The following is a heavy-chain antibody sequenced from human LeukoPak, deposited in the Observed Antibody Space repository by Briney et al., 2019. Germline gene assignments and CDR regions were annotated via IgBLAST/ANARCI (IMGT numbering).Heavy chain of an antibody. V-gene: IGHV3-7*03. J-gene: IGHJ4*02. CDR3: ARSLRYFDY. Sequence: GGSLRLSCAASGFPFSSYSMTWVRQAPGKGLEWVANIKQDGSEKYYVDSVKGRFTISRDNAKNSLYLQMNSLRAEDTAVYYCARSLRYFDYWGQGTLVTVSS. CDR2: IKQDGSEK. CDR1: GFPFSSYS.